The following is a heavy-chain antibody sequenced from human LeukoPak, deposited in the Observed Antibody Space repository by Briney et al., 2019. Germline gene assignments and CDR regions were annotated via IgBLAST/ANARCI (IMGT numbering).Heavy chain of an antibody. CDR2: IKPNSGGT. V-gene: IGHV1-2*02. CDR1: GYTFTGHS. J-gene: IGHJ6*03. CDR3: ARSYDSAGYYYYYMDV. Sequence: ASVKVSCKASGYTFTGHSMYWVRQAPGQGLEWMGWIKPNSGGTNYAQKFQGRVTMTRDTSISTAYMELSRLRSDDTAVYYCARSYDSAGYYYYYMDVWGKGTTVTVSS. D-gene: IGHD5-12*01.